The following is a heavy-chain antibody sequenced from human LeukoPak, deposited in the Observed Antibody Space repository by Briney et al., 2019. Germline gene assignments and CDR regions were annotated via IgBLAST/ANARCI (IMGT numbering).Heavy chain of an antibody. CDR3: AKDLHLRSNFLAFDI. V-gene: IGHV3-23*01. J-gene: IGHJ3*02. Sequence: GGSLRLSCAASGFTFSSYAMSWVRQAPAKGLEWVSAISGSGGSTYYADSVKGRFTISRDNSKNTLYLQMNSLRAEDTAVYYCAKDLHLRSNFLAFDIWGQGTMVTVSS. CDR1: GFTFSSYA. CDR2: ISGSGGST. D-gene: IGHD3-3*01.